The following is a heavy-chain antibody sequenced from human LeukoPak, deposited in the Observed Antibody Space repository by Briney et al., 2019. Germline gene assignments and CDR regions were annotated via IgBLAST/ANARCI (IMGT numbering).Heavy chain of an antibody. D-gene: IGHD3-16*01. CDR1: GYTFTSYG. CDR2: ISAYNGNT. J-gene: IGHJ3*02. Sequence: EASVKVSCKASGYTFTSYGISWVRQAPGQGLEWMGWISAYNGNTNYAQKLQGRVTMTTDTSTSTAYMELRSLRSDDTAVYYCASLPFGDHAFDIWGQGTMVTVSS. V-gene: IGHV1-18*01. CDR3: ASLPFGDHAFDI.